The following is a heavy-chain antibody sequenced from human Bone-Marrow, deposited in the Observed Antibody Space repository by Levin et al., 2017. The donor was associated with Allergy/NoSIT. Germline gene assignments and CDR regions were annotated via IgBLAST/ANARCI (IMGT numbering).Heavy chain of an antibody. CDR1: GGSLSDSH. CDR3: ARPPYSFGFDM. V-gene: IGHV4-34*01. Sequence: SQTLSLTCAVYGGSLSDSHWTWIRQPPGKGLEWIGDINQSGGTNFNPSLRSRVTLSIDTSKRQVSLKIYSVIAADTAVYYCARPPYSFGFDMWGRGTMVTVSS. D-gene: IGHD1-26*01. CDR2: INQSGGT. J-gene: IGHJ3*02.